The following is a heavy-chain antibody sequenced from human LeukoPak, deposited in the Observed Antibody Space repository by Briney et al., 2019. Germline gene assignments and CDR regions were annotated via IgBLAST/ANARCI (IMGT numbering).Heavy chain of an antibody. V-gene: IGHV3-21*01. CDR3: ATEYRDAFDI. J-gene: IGHJ3*02. CDR1: GFTFSSYE. D-gene: IGHD2/OR15-2a*01. Sequence: GGSLRLSCAASGFTFSSYEMNWVRQAPGKGLEWVSSISGSSTYVFYTDSMKGRFTISRDNAKNSLYLQMNSLRAEDTAMYYWATEYRDAFDIWGQGTMVTVSS. CDR2: ISGSSTYV.